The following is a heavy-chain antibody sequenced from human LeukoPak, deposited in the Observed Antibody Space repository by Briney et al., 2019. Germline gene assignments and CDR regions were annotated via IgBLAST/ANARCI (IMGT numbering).Heavy chain of an antibody. Sequence: GASVKVSCKASGYTFANCSIHWVRQAPGQGLECMGWIIPDTGVAKYAQTFQGRVTMTRDTSITTTFMELSSLRSDATAVYYCARAVEASALDVWGQGTMVTVSS. V-gene: IGHV1-2*02. CDR2: IIPDTGVA. CDR3: ARAVEASALDV. J-gene: IGHJ3*01. CDR1: GYTFANCS.